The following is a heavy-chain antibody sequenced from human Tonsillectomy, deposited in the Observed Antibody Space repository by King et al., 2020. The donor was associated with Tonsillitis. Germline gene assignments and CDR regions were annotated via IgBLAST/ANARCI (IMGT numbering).Heavy chain of an antibody. V-gene: IGHV4-61*02. CDR1: GGSISSGSYY. CDR2: IYTSGST. J-gene: IGHJ5*02. CDR3: AREYHWFDP. Sequence: PLQESGPGLVKPSQTLSLTCTVSGGSISSGSYYWSWIRQPAGKGLEWIGRIYTSGSTNYNPSLKSRVTMSVDTSKNQFSLKLSSVTAADTAVYYCAREYHWFDPWGQGTLVTVSS.